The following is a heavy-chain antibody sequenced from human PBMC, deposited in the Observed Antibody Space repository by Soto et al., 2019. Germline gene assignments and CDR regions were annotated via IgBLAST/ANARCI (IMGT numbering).Heavy chain of an antibody. V-gene: IGHV3-23*01. D-gene: IGHD1-7*01. CDR2: ISGGGGST. CDR1: GFIFNNYA. Sequence: EVQLLESGGGLVQPGESLRLSCAASGFIFNNYAMSWVRQAPGKGLEWVASISGGGGSTYYADSVKGRFTISRDNSKNTLYLQMNSLRAEDTAIYYCAKGELGTDYWGQGTLVTVSS. J-gene: IGHJ4*02. CDR3: AKGELGTDY.